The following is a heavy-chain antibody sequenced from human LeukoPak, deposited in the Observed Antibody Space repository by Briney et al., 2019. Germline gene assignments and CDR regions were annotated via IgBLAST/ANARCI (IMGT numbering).Heavy chain of an antibody. Sequence: ASVKVSCKASGYTFTGYYMHWVRQSPGQGVEWMGWINPNSGGPNYAQKFQGRVTMTRDTSISTAYMELSRLRADDTAVYYCARETDYGGDYYYYGMDVWGQGTTVTVSS. D-gene: IGHD4-17*01. CDR3: ARETDYGGDYYYYGMDV. CDR2: INPNSGGP. CDR1: GYTFTGYY. J-gene: IGHJ6*02. V-gene: IGHV1-2*02.